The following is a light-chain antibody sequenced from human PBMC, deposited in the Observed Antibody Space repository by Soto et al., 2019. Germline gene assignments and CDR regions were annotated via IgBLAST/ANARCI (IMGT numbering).Light chain of an antibody. Sequence: DIPMTQSPTSLSASIGDRVTITCRASQGIRNYLVWYQQKPGKVPTLLIYAASTLQSGVPSRFSGSGSGTDFTLSISSLQPEDAATYYCQKYDTVPWTFGQGTKVEIK. CDR1: QGIRNY. J-gene: IGKJ1*01. CDR2: AAS. CDR3: QKYDTVPWT. V-gene: IGKV1-27*01.